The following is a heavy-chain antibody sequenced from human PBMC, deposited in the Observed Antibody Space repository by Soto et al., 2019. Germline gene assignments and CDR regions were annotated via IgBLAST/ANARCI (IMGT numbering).Heavy chain of an antibody. Sequence: SETLSLTCTVSGGSISSYYWSWIRQPPGKGLEWIGYIYYSGSTNYNPSLKSRVTISVDTSKNQFSLKLSSVTAADTAVYYCARAISPVLTVTTACRFDPWGQGTLVTVSS. V-gene: IGHV4-59*01. CDR3: ARAISPVLTVTTACRFDP. CDR1: GGSISSYY. CDR2: IYYSGST. D-gene: IGHD4-17*01. J-gene: IGHJ5*02.